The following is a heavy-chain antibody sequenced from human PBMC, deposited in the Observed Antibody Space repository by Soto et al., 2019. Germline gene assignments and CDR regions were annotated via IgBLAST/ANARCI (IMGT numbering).Heavy chain of an antibody. Sequence: ETLSLTCAVSGGSISSSNWGSWVRQPPGKGLEWIGEIYYSGSTNYNPSLKSRVTISVDTSKNQFSLKLSYVTAADTAVYYCARRYGPGFDYWGQGTLVTVSS. V-gene: IGHV4-4*02. CDR2: IYYSGST. J-gene: IGHJ4*02. CDR1: GGSISSSNW. D-gene: IGHD4-17*01. CDR3: ARRYGPGFDY.